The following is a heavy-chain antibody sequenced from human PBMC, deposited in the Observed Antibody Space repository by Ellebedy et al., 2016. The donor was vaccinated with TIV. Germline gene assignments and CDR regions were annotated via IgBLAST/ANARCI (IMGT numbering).Heavy chain of an antibody. J-gene: IGHJ4*02. V-gene: IGHV3-23*01. CDR1: GFTFSSYA. CDR2: ISGSGGST. D-gene: IGHD3-10*01. CDR3: AREGFPSITMVRGRSSSRGGLRS. Sequence: GESLKISXAASGFTFSSYAMSWVRQAPGKGLEWVSAISGSGGSTYYADSVKGRFTISRDNSKNTLYLQMNSLRAEDTAVYYCAREGFPSITMVRGRSSSRGGLRSWGQGTLVTVSS.